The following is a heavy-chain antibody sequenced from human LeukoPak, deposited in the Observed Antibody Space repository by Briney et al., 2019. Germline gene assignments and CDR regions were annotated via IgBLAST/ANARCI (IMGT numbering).Heavy chain of an antibody. D-gene: IGHD6-13*01. V-gene: IGHV1-24*01. CDR2: FDPEDGET. Sequence: ASVKVSCKVSGYTLSEISMHWVRQAPGKGLEWMGGFDPEDGETIYAQKFQGRVIMTEDTSTDTAYMELSSQRSEDTAVYYCATDSTNSWGGFDFWGRGTLVTVSS. J-gene: IGHJ3*01. CDR1: GYTLSEIS. CDR3: ATDSTNSWGGFDF.